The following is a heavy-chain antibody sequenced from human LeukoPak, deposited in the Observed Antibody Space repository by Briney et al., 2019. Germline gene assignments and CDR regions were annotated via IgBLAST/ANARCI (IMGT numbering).Heavy chain of an antibody. D-gene: IGHD5-18*01. CDR1: GDSISSSSYY. CDR2: IYYDGST. CDR3: ARHEGYSYGHYYFDN. J-gene: IGHJ4*02. V-gene: IGHV4-39*01. Sequence: SETLSLTCTVSGDSISSSSYYWGWIRQPPGKGLEWIGSIYYDGSTYYNPSLKSRVTISVDTSKNQFSPKLSSVTAADTAVYYCARHEGYSYGHYYFDNWGQGTLVTVSS.